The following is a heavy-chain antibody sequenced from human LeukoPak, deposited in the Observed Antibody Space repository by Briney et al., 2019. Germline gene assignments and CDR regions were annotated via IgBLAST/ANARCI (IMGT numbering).Heavy chain of an antibody. V-gene: IGHV3-30*02. Sequence: GGSLRLSCAASGFTFSTYGMQWVRQAPGKGLEWLSFIWFDGSSKHYADSVKGRFIISRDNSKSTLYLEMKSLRPEDTGVYYCAKDLPPTIMIAWGQGTLVTVSS. D-gene: IGHD2-2*02. J-gene: IGHJ5*02. CDR3: AKDLPPTIMIA. CDR1: GFTFSTYG. CDR2: IWFDGSSK.